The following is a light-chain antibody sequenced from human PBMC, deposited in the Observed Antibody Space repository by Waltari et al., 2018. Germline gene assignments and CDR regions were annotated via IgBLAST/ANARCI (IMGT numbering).Light chain of an antibody. V-gene: IGKV6D-21*02. CDR1: QSIGSR. CDR3: HQIASLPRT. Sequence: EIVLTQSPDFQSVAPKEKVTITCRASQSIGSRLHWYQQKPDQSPNLLIKYASQSISGVPSSFSGSGSGTDFTLTINSLEAEDVAVYYCHQIASLPRTFGPGTKVEIK. J-gene: IGKJ1*01. CDR2: YAS.